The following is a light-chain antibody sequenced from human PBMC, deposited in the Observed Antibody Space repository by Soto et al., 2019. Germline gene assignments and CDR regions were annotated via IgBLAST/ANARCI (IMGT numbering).Light chain of an antibody. V-gene: IGKV3-20*01. J-gene: IGKJ1*01. CDR1: QNIGTS. Sequence: DMVLTQSPGTLSLSPGERASLSCRACQNIGTSLVWSQQKPGQSPRLLIYDASHRATGVPARFSGSGSGTDFTLTISRLEPEDFAVYYCQQYGSLSWTFGQGTKVDIK. CDR3: QQYGSLSWT. CDR2: DAS.